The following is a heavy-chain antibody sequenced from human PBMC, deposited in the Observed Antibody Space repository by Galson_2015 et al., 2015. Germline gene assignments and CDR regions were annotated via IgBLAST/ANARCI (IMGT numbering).Heavy chain of an antibody. V-gene: IGHV3-30*03. Sequence: SLRLSCAASGFTFTASGMHWVRQAPGKGLEWVAVISYDGIHKHYTNSVRGRFTISRDNSKNTLYLQINSLRAEDTAVYYCATVTGDYARGSLDNWGQGTLVTVSS. J-gene: IGHJ4*02. CDR1: GFTFTASG. CDR2: ISYDGIHK. CDR3: ATVTGDYARGSLDN. D-gene: IGHD4-17*01.